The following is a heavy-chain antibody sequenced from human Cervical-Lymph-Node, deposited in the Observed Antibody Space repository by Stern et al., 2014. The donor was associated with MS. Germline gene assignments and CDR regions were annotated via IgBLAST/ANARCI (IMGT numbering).Heavy chain of an antibody. V-gene: IGHV3-23*04. J-gene: IGHJ1*01. CDR3: AKNIYYDSNQPQCFQN. CDR1: GFTFNNYA. CDR2: TSGSGAIT. Sequence: EVQLVESGGGLIQPGGSLRLSCATSGFTFNNYAMSWVRQAPGKGLEWVSTTSGSGAITYYADSVKGRFTVSRDTSTSTLYLHMDSLRVEDTALYYCAKNIYYDSNQPQCFQNWGQGILVTVSA. D-gene: IGHD3-22*01.